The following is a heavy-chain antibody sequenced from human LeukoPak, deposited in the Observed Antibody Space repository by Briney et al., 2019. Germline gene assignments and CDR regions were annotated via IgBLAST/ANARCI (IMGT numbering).Heavy chain of an antibody. J-gene: IGHJ4*02. V-gene: IGHV4-34*01. D-gene: IGHD1-7*01. CDR1: GGTFSGYY. CDR2: INHSGST. Sequence: SETLSLTCAVYGGTFSGYYWSWIRQPPGKGLEWIGEINHSGSTNYNPSLKSRVTISIDTSKNQFSLKLTSVTAADTAVYYCARDRGTGTTEFDYWGQGTLVTVSS. CDR3: ARDRGTGTTEFDY.